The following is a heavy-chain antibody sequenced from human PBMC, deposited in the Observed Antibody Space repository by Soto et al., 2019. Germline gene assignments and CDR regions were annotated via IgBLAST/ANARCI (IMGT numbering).Heavy chain of an antibody. CDR2: ISGGGGNT. J-gene: IGHJ4*02. D-gene: IGHD6-19*01. Sequence: DVQLLESGGGVVQSGGSLRLSCSASGFAFSDYSMHWVRQAPGKGPEWVSAISGGGGNTYYAGSVNGRFTISRDISRNTLYLQMHSLRDDDTALYYCAKETYGSGWTLDSWGQGTRATVSS. V-gene: IGHV3-23*01. CDR3: AKETYGSGWTLDS. CDR1: GFAFSDYS.